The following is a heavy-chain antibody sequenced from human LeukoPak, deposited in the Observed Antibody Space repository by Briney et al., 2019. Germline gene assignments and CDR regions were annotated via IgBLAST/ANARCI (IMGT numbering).Heavy chain of an antibody. CDR3: ARNYDSSGYSSLADAFDI. CDR2: IYSGGST. D-gene: IGHD3-22*01. V-gene: IGHV3-53*01. CDR1: GFTVSSNY. J-gene: IGHJ3*02. Sequence: GGSLRLSCAASGFTVSSNYMSWVRQAPGKGLEWVSVIYSGGSTYYADSVKGRFTISRDNSKNTLYLQMNSLRAEDTAVYYCARNYDSSGYSSLADAFDIWGQGTMVTVSS.